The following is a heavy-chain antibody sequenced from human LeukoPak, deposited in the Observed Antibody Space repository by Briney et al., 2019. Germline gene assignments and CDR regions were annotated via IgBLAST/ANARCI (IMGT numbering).Heavy chain of an antibody. D-gene: IGHD2-15*01. CDR2: ISGSGGST. J-gene: IGHJ6*01. CDR3: YKATPVATGGPGYCFGMDV. Sequence: GGSLRLSCAASGFTFSSYAMSWVRQAPGKGLEWASAISGSGGSTYYADSVKGRFTISRDNSKNTLYLQMNSLRAEDTAVYYFYKATPVATGGPGYCFGMDVWGQGTTVTVSS. V-gene: IGHV3-23*01. CDR1: GFTFSSYA.